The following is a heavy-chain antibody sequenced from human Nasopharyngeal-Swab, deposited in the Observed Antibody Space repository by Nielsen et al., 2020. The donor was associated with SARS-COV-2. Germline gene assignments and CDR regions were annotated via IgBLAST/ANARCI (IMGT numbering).Heavy chain of an antibody. CDR3: ARDQTTVTTFYGMDV. CDR2: INSDGSST. D-gene: IGHD4-17*01. CDR1: GFTFSSYW. Sequence: GGSLRLSCAASGFTFSSYWMHWVRQAPGKGLVWVSRINSDGSSTSYADSVKGRFTISRDNAKNSLYLQMNSLRAEDTTVYYCARDQTTVTTFYGMDVWGQGTTVTVSS. V-gene: IGHV3-74*01. J-gene: IGHJ6*02.